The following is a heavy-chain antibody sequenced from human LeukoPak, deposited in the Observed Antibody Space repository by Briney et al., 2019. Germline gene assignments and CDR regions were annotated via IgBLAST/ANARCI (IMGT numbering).Heavy chain of an antibody. CDR2: IYSGGST. Sequence: GGSLRLSCAASGFTVSSNYMSWVRQAPGKGLEWVSVIYSGGSTYYADSVKGRFTISTDNSRNTLYLQMNSLRAEDTAVYYCARDGYSSGYFDFWGQGTLVTVSS. J-gene: IGHJ4*02. CDR3: ARDGYSSGYFDF. CDR1: GFTVSSNY. V-gene: IGHV3-53*01. D-gene: IGHD3-22*01.